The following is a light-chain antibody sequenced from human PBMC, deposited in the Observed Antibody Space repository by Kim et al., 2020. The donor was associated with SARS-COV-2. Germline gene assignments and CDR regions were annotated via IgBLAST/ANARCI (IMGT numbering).Light chain of an antibody. Sequence: ATTPCTGTSRDFGAYQYVACYQPHPGEATPLLIYDVTKRPSGVPDRFSGSKSGNTASLPVSARQADEEADYYCSSYAGNTNFCVFGGGTKVTVL. V-gene: IGLV2-8*01. CDR1: SRDFGAYQY. CDR3: SSYAGNTNFCV. CDR2: DVT. J-gene: IGLJ3*02.